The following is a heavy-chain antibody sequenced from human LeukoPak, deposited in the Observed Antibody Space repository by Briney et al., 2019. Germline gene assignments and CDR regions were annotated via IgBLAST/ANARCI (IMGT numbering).Heavy chain of an antibody. J-gene: IGHJ6*03. CDR3: ARVRSRYYYMDV. V-gene: IGHV3-30*02. CDR1: GFTFSSYV. Sequence: GGSLRLSCAASGFTFSSYVMHWVRQAPGKGLEWVAFIRYDGSNKYYSDSVKGRFTISRDNSKNTLYLQMNSLRPEDTAVYYCARVRSRYYYMDVWSKGTTVTVSS. CDR2: IRYDGSNK.